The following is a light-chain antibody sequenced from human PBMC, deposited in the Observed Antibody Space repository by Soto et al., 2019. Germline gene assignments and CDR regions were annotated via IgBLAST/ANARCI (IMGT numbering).Light chain of an antibody. CDR3: QVWDSSSDHYV. CDR2: DDS. V-gene: IGLV3-21*02. CDR1: NIGTRS. J-gene: IGLJ1*01. Sequence: VLTRPPSVSVAPGQTASFSCGGDNIGTRSVHWYQQKPGQAPVLVVYDDSDRPSGVPERFSGSSSGDTATLTISRGEAGDGGDYYWQVWDSSSDHYVFGTGTKVTVL.